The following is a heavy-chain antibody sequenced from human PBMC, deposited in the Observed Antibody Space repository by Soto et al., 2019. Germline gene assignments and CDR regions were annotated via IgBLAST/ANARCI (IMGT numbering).Heavy chain of an antibody. CDR1: GGTFSSYT. J-gene: IGHJ4*02. CDR3: AREGSSSYLFDY. Sequence: ASVKVSCKASGGTFSSYTISWVRQAPGQGLEWMGRIIPILGIANYAQKYQGRVTITADKSTSTAYMELSSLRSEDTAVYYCAREGSSSYLFDYWGQGTLVTVSS. V-gene: IGHV1-69*04. D-gene: IGHD6-6*01. CDR2: IIPILGIA.